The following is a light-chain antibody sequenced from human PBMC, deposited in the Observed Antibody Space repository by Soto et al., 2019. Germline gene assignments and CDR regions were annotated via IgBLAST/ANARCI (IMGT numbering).Light chain of an antibody. CDR1: QSLVHSDGIAY. CDR2: KVY. V-gene: IGKV2-30*02. CDR3: MQGTHWPIT. J-gene: IGKJ5*01. Sequence: VVMTQSPLSLPVTLGQPASISCRSNQSLVHSDGIAYFSWFQQRPGRSQRRLIYKVYNRDSGVQARFSGSGSGTDFALKFRRVEAEDVGVYYCMQGTHWPITFGQGTRLEIK.